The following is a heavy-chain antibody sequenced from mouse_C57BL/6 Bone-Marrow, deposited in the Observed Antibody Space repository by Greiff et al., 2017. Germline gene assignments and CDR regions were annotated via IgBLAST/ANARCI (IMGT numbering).Heavy chain of an antibody. CDR2: ILPGSGST. Sequence: VQLQQSGAELMKPGASVKLSCKATGYTFTGYWIEWVKQRPGHGLEWIGEILPGSGSTNYNEKFKGKATFTADKSSNTAYMQLSSLTTEDSAIYYCARWFYYDYGGAYWGQGTLVTVSA. D-gene: IGHD2-4*01. V-gene: IGHV1-9*01. CDR1: GYTFTGYW. CDR3: ARWFYYDYGGAY. J-gene: IGHJ3*01.